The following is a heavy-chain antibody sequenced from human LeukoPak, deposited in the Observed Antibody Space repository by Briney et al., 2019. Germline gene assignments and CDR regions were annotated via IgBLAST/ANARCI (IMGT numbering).Heavy chain of an antibody. V-gene: IGHV4-59*01. J-gene: IGHJ4*02. D-gene: IGHD6-13*01. Sequence: SETLSLTCTVSGGSISSYYWSWIRQPPGKGLEWIGYIYYSGSTNYNPSLKRRVTISVDTSKNQFSLKLSSVTAADTAVYYCARGSAAAGNLDYWGQGTLVTVSS. CDR3: ARGSAAAGNLDY. CDR2: IYYSGST. CDR1: GGSISSYY.